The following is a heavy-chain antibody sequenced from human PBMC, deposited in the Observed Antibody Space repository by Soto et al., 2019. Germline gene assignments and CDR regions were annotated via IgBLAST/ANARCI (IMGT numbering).Heavy chain of an antibody. Sequence: GGSLRLSCAASGFTFSSYSMNWVRQAPGKGLEWVSSISSSSSYIYYADSVKGRFTISRDNAKNSLYLQMNSLRDEDTAVYYCARDLYDFWSGGKSYFDYWGQGTLVTVSS. CDR1: GFTFSSYS. D-gene: IGHD3-3*01. CDR2: ISSSSSYI. CDR3: ARDLYDFWSGGKSYFDY. J-gene: IGHJ4*02. V-gene: IGHV3-21*01.